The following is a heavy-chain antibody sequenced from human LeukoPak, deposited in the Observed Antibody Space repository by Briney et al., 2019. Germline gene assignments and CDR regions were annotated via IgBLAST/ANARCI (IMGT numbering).Heavy chain of an antibody. V-gene: IGHV3-21*01. J-gene: IGHJ4*02. CDR1: GFSFSNYA. CDR3: ARDRGDYYDSSGYCYDY. D-gene: IGHD3-22*01. CDR2: ISSSSSYI. Sequence: GGSLRLSCAASGFSFSNYAMSWVRQAPGKGLEWVSSISSSSSYIYYADSVKGRFTISRDNAKNSLYLQMNSLRAEDTAVYYCARDRGDYYDSSGYCYDYWGQGTLVTVSS.